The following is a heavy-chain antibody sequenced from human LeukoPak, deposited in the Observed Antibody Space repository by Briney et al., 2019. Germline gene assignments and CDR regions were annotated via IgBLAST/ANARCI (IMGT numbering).Heavy chain of an antibody. V-gene: IGHV3-23*01. CDR1: GLTVGSNY. D-gene: IGHD5-12*01. CDR2: ISGSGGST. J-gene: IGHJ4*02. Sequence: GGSPRPSRAASGLTVGSNYMSWVRQAPGKGLGWVSAISGSGGSTYYADSVKGRFPISRDNSKNTLYLQMNSLRAEDTAVYYCAKDHAPRDSGYDGDFDYWGQGTLVTVSS. CDR3: AKDHAPRDSGYDGDFDY.